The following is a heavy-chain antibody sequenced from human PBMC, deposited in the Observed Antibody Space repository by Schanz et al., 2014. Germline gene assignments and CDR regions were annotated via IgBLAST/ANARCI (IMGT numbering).Heavy chain of an antibody. CDR3: TTFNNRDALYI. V-gene: IGHV3-15*04. CDR2: IENNANGATT. CDR1: GFSFSDYS. Sequence: VQLVESGGGLVQPGRSLRLSCAASGFSFSDYSMSWVRQAPGKGLEWVGRIENNANGATTDYAAPVKGRFTVSRDDSRNTLYLQMNTLRTDDTALYYCTTFNNRDALYIWGQGTMVSVSS. J-gene: IGHJ3*02. D-gene: IGHD1-20*01.